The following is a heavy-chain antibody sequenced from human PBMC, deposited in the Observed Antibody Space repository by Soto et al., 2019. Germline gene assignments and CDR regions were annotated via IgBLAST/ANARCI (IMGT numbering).Heavy chain of an antibody. D-gene: IGHD3-22*01. V-gene: IGHV4-39*01. J-gene: IGHJ5*02. Sequence: QLQLQESGPGLVKPSETLSLTCTVSGGSISSSSYYWGWIRQPPGKGLEWIGSIYYSGSTYYNPSLKSRVTISVDTSKNQFSLKLSSVTAADTAVYYCARHIPMIVVVITTFWFDPWGQGTLVTVSS. CDR2: IYYSGST. CDR3: ARHIPMIVVVITTFWFDP. CDR1: GGSISSSSYY.